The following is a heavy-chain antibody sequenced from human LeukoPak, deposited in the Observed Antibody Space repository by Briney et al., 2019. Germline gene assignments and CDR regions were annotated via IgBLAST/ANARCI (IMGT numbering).Heavy chain of an antibody. CDR3: ARRWGSSGFNYFDY. Sequence: PGGSLRLSCAASGFTFSNFWMHWVRQAPGEGLVRVSRIDSDGSTTTYADSVKGRFTISRDNAKNTLYLQMNTLRAEDTAVYYCARRWGSSGFNYFDYWGQGTLVTVSS. CDR1: GFTFSNFW. J-gene: IGHJ4*02. D-gene: IGHD3-22*01. V-gene: IGHV3-74*01. CDR2: IDSDGSTT.